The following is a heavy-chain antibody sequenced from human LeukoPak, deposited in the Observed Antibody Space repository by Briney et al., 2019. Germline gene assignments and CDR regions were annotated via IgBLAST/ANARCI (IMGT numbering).Heavy chain of an antibody. CDR3: VGQLLRAV. CDR2: IKGDGSVQ. V-gene: IGHV3-7*01. Sequence: GGSLRVSCTASGFPFSGYYISWVRQAPGTGLEWLANIKGDGSVQDYVDSVKGRFTISRDNAKNSLYLQMNNLRVDDTAVYYCVGQLLRAVWGKGTTVTVSS. CDR1: GFPFSGYY. D-gene: IGHD2-2*01. J-gene: IGHJ6*03.